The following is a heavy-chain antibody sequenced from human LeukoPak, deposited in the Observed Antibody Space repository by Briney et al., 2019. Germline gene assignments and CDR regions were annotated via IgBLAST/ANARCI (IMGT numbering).Heavy chain of an antibody. CDR2: INPSGGST. V-gene: IGHV1-46*01. J-gene: IGHJ6*03. Sequence: VASVKVSCKASGYTFTSYYMHWVRQAPGQGLEWMGIINPSGGSTSYAQKFQGRVTMTRDMSTSTVYMELSSLRSEDTAVYYCASDQQLGDYYYYYMDVWGKGTTVTVSS. D-gene: IGHD6-6*01. CDR1: GYTFTSYY. CDR3: ASDQQLGDYYYYYMDV.